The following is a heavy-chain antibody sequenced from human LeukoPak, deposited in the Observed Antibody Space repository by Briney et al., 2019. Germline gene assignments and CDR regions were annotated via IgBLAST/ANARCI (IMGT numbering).Heavy chain of an antibody. CDR3: ARGSGSYHGGFDY. Sequence: PGGSLRLSCAASGFTFSSYSVNWVRQAPGKGLEWVSSISSSSSYIYYADSVKGRFTISRDNAKNSLYLQMNSLRAEDTAVYYCARGSGSYHGGFDYWGQGTLVTVSS. V-gene: IGHV3-21*01. J-gene: IGHJ4*02. CDR1: GFTFSSYS. CDR2: ISSSSSYI. D-gene: IGHD1-26*01.